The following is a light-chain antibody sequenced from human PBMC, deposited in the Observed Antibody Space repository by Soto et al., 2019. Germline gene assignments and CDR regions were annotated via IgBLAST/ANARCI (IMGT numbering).Light chain of an antibody. V-gene: IGLV2-11*01. J-gene: IGLJ1*01. CDR2: DVS. CDR1: SSDVGGYSH. Sequence: SVLTQPRSVSGSPGHSVTISCTGTSSDVGGYSHVSWYQQHPGKAPKLMISDVSKRSSGVPDRFSGSKFGNTASLTISGLQAEDEADYYFCSNAGAFTYVFGSGTKVTLL. CDR3: CSNAGAFTYV.